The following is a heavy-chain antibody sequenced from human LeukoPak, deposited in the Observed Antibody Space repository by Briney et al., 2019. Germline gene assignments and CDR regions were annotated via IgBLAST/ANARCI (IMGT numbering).Heavy chain of an antibody. V-gene: IGHV3-23*01. CDR2: ISGSGGST. J-gene: IGHJ4*02. Sequence: GGSLRLSCAASGFTFSSYAMSWVRQAPGKGLEWVSAISGSGGSTYYADSVKGRFTISRGNSKNTLYLQMNSLRAEDTAVYYCAKDLAYLSGFDYWGQGTLVTVSS. CDR1: GFTFSSYA. CDR3: AKDLAYLSGFDY.